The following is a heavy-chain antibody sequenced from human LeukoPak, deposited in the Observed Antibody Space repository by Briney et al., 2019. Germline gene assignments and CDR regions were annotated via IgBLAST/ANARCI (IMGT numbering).Heavy chain of an antibody. D-gene: IGHD1-26*01. Sequence: SETLSLTCAVYGGSFSDYHWSWIRQPPGKGLEWIGEINHSGTTKYNPSLKSRVTISVDTSKNQFSLKLGSVTAADTSVYYCARRPPNSGSYYGPSGLDYWDQGTLVTVSS. CDR1: GGSFSDYH. V-gene: IGHV4-34*01. CDR3: ARRPPNSGSYYGPSGLDY. J-gene: IGHJ4*02. CDR2: INHSGTT.